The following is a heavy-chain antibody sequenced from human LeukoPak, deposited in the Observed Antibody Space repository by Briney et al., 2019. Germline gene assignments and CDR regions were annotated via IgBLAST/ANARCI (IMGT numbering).Heavy chain of an antibody. J-gene: IGHJ4*02. CDR3: ARDRGSSGWYVY. Sequence: ASVKVSCKASGYTFTGYYMHWVRQTPGQGLEWMGRVNPNSGGTSYAQKFQGRVTMTRDTSISTAYMELSRLRSDDTAVYYCARDRGSSGWYVYWGQGTLVTVSS. D-gene: IGHD6-19*01. CDR1: GYTFTGYY. CDR2: VNPNSGGT. V-gene: IGHV1-2*06.